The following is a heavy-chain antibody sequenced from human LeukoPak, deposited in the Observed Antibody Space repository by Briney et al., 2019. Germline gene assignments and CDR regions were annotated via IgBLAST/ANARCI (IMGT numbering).Heavy chain of an antibody. CDR2: FYYGGST. CDR1: GYSISSGYY. V-gene: IGHV4-38-2*02. Sequence: PSETLSLTCTVSGYSISSGYYWGWIRRPPGTRLEWVGSFYYGGSTYYNPSLKSRVTISVDTSKNQFSLKPNSVTAADTAVYYCARNYYDSSDYSDPWGQGALVTVSS. J-gene: IGHJ5*02. CDR3: ARNYYDSSDYSDP. D-gene: IGHD3-22*01.